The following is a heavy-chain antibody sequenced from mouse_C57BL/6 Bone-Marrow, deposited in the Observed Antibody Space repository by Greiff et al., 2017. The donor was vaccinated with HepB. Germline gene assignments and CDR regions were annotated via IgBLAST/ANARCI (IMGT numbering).Heavy chain of an antibody. Sequence: VQLVESGPGLVKPSQSLFLTCSITGFPITSGYYWIWIRQSPGKPLEWMGYITHSGETFYNPSLQSPISITRETSKNQFFLQMNSVTTEDTAMYYCAGDKRVVTGYAMDYWGQGTSVTVSS. CDR3: AGDKRVVTGYAMDY. J-gene: IGHJ4*01. CDR1: GFPITSGYY. CDR2: ITHSGET. D-gene: IGHD2-12*01. V-gene: IGHV12-3*01.